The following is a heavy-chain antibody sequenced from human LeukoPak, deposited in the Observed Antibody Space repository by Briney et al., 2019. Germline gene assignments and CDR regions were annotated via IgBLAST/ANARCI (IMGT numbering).Heavy chain of an antibody. CDR2: IKSKTDGGTT. Sequence: GGSLRLSCAASGFSFSNAWMNWVRQAPGKGLEWVGRIKSKTDGGTTDYAAPVKGRFTISRDDSKNTLYLQMNSLKTEDTAVYYCTTYLRSSGGFDYWGLGTLVTVSS. J-gene: IGHJ4*02. D-gene: IGHD2/OR15-2a*01. CDR1: GFSFSNAW. CDR3: TTYLRSSGGFDY. V-gene: IGHV3-15*01.